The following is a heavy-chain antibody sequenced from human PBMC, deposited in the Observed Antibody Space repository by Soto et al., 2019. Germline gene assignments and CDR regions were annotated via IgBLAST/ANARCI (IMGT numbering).Heavy chain of an antibody. CDR3: ARHADTSMVSNRFEP. J-gene: IGHJ5*02. CDR2: ISSSSSHI. CDR1: GLTFSIWS. Sequence: EVQLVESGGGLVQPGGSLRLSCAASGLTFSIWSMNWVRQAPGRGPEWLSSISSSSSHIYYADSVKGRFTISRDNAKHSLDLQMNSRRAEDTALYYSARHADTSMVSNRFEPWGQGALVTVSS. V-gene: IGHV3-21*01. D-gene: IGHD4-4*01.